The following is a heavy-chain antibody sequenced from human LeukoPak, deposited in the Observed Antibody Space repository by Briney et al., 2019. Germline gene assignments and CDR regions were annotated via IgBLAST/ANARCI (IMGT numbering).Heavy chain of an antibody. CDR3: ARVPRRAVALVAATRGPYFDY. J-gene: IGHJ4*02. V-gene: IGHV1-18*01. Sequence: ASVKVSCKASGYTFTSYGISWVRQAPGQGLEWMGWISAYNGNTNYAQKLQGRVTMTTDTSTSTAYMERSRLRSDDTAVYYCARVPRRAVALVAATRGPYFDYWGQGTLVTVSS. CDR2: ISAYNGNT. CDR1: GYTFTSYG. D-gene: IGHD2-15*01.